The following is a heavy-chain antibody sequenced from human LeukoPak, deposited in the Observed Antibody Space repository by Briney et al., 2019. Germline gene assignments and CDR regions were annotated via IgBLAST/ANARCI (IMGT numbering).Heavy chain of an antibody. J-gene: IGHJ4*02. CDR3: TRVGYIDEGIDY. D-gene: IGHD5-24*01. Sequence: PGGSLRLSCAASGFTFSSYAMSWVRQAPGKGLEWVANIKQDGSKKSYVDSVKGRFTISRDNAKNSLYLQMNSLRAEDTAIYYCTRVGYIDEGIDYWGQGTLVTVS. CDR2: IKQDGSKK. V-gene: IGHV3-7*04. CDR1: GFTFSSYA.